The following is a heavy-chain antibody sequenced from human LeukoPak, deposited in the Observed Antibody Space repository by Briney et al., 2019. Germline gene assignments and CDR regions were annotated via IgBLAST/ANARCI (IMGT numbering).Heavy chain of an antibody. CDR2: IISRPDGGAT. Sequence: GGSLRLSCAVSGLTFRNAWMSWVRQAPGKGLEWVGRIISRPDGGATEYAAPVKGRVTISRDDSKNTVYLQLNSLKTEDTATYYCNRALSYYGMDVWGQGTTVTVSS. D-gene: IGHD3-16*01. J-gene: IGHJ6*02. CDR3: NRALSYYGMDV. V-gene: IGHV3-15*01. CDR1: GLTFRNAW.